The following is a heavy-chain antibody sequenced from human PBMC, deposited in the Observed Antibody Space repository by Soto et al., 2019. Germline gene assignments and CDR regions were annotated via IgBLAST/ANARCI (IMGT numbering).Heavy chain of an antibody. CDR1: GYTFTSYW. D-gene: IGHD2-15*01. CDR2: IYLGDSDT. J-gene: IGHJ4*02. Sequence: GESLKISCKGSGYTFTSYWISWVRQMPGEGLEWMGAIYLGDSDTRYSPSFQGQVTISADKSISTAYMQWSSLQASDSAIYYCARSAGNAGRFSEYWDQGTVVTVSS. CDR3: ARSAGNAGRFSEY. V-gene: IGHV5-51*01.